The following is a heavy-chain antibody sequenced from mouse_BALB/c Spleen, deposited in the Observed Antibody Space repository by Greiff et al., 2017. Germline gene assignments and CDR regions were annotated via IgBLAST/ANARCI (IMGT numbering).Heavy chain of an antibody. CDR2: ISSGGSYT. D-gene: IGHD1-1*01. V-gene: IGHV5-9-4*01. Sequence: EVHLVESGGGLVKPGGSLKLSCAASGFTFSSYAMSWVRQSPEKRLEWVAEISSGGSYTYYPDTVTGRFTISRDNAKNTLYLEMSSLRSEDTAMYYCSRDRYYGSSYYYAMDYWGQGTSVTVSS. J-gene: IGHJ4*01. CDR1: GFTFSSYA. CDR3: SRDRYYGSSYYYAMDY.